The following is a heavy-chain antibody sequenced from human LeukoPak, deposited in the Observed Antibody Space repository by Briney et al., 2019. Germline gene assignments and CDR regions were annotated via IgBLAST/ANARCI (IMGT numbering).Heavy chain of an antibody. CDR2: INSDGSST. CDR3: ARDATAAGLDY. D-gene: IGHD6-13*01. J-gene: IGHJ4*02. V-gene: IGHV3-74*01. Sequence: QPGGSLRLSCAASGFTFSSYWMHWVRQAPGKGLVWVSRINSDGSSTSYADSAKGRFTISRDNAKNTLYLQMNSLRAEDTAVYYCARDATAAGLDYWGQGTLVTVSS. CDR1: GFTFSSYW.